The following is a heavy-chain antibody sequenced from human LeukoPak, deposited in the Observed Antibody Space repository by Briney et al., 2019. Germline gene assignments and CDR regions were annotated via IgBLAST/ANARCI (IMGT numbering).Heavy chain of an antibody. CDR2: LNPKTGTT. J-gene: IGHJ4*02. V-gene: IGHV1-46*01. Sequence: ASVTVSCKASGFTLTSYYFFWVRLAPGQGLEWMGILNPKTGTTRYAQKFQGRVNMTRDTSTSTVYMELSSLRSEDTAIYYCVRDQRRIEVAGYYSDYWGQGTLVTVSS. CDR3: VRDQRRIEVAGYYSDY. CDR1: GFTLTSYY. D-gene: IGHD6-19*01.